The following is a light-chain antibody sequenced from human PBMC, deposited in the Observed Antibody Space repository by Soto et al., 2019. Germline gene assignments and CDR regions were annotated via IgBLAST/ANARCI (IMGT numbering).Light chain of an antibody. CDR1: QSVSSSY. CDR2: GAS. J-gene: IGKJ1*01. V-gene: IGKV3-20*01. Sequence: EIVLTQSPGTLSLSPGERATLSCRASQSVSSSYLAWYQQKPGQAPSLLIYGASSRATGIPDRFSGSGSGTDFNLTISRLEPEDFAVYYCQQYGSSPRTFGQGTKVEIK. CDR3: QQYGSSPRT.